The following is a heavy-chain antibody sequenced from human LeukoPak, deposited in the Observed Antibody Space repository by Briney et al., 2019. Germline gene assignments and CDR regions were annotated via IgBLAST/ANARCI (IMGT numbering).Heavy chain of an antibody. CDR2: ISSSGSTI. V-gene: IGHV3-11*01. CDR1: GFTFSDYY. CDR3: ARARYYYGSAAPFDY. Sequence: GGSLRLSCAASGFTFSDYYMSWIRQAPGKGLEWVSYISSSGSTIYYADSVKGRFTISRDNAKNSLYLQMNSLRAEDTAVYYCARARYYYGSAAPFDYWGQGTLVTVSS. D-gene: IGHD3-10*01. J-gene: IGHJ4*02.